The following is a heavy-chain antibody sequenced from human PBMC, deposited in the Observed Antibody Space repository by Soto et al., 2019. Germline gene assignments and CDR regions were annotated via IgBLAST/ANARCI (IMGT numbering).Heavy chain of an antibody. CDR3: ARDPGLPGGLPDALGLGMDV. CDR1: GGTFSSYA. Sequence: SVKVSCKASGGTFSSYAISWVRQAPGQGLEWMGGIIPIFGTANYAQKFQGRVTITADKSTSTAYMELSSLRSEDTAVYYCARDPGLPGGLPDALGLGMDVWGQGTTVTVSS. CDR2: IIPIFGTA. V-gene: IGHV1-69*06. D-gene: IGHD2-2*01. J-gene: IGHJ6*02.